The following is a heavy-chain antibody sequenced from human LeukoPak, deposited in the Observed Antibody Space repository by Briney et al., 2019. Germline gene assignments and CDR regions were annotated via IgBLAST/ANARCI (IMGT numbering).Heavy chain of an antibody. D-gene: IGHD2/OR15-2a*01. J-gene: IGHJ4*02. CDR3: ARCNSLGY. CDR1: GFTFSSYE. V-gene: IGHV3-48*03. Sequence: GGSLRLSCAASGFTFSSYEMNWVRQAPGKGLEWVSYISSSGSTIYYADSVKGRFTISRDKAKNSLYLQMNSVRAEDTAAYYCARCNSLGYRGQGTLVTVSS. CDR2: ISSSGSTI.